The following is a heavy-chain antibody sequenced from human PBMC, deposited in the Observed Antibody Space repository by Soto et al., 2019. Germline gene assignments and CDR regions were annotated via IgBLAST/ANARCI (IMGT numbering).Heavy chain of an antibody. CDR2: ESQVGDHT. D-gene: IGHD2-15*01. Sequence: QVQLVQSGGGVVQPGRSLRLSCAASGFTFNIFAMHWVREAPGRGLEWVAAESQVGDHTYNADSVKCPFTISREHIKNTLSLQVQSLRVEETALYYGGRDVLSGPGLDVFHIWGQVKMVTLS. CDR1: GFTFNIFA. J-gene: IGHJ3*02. V-gene: IGHV3-30-3*01. CDR3: GRDVLSGPGLDVFHI.